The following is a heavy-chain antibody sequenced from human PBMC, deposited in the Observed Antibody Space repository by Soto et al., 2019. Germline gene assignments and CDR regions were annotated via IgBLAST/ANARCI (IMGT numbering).Heavy chain of an antibody. CDR2: VSGGGSNT. CDR3: ARSGSDWFTFVY. D-gene: IGHD6-19*01. CDR1: GFTFSNYA. Sequence: EVQLLESGGGLVQPGGSLRLSCAASGFTFSNYAMSWVRQAPGKGLEWVSAVSGGGSNTYFAESVRGRFTISRDNSENTLYLQLNRLRAEDAAVYYCARSGSDWFTFVYWGQGALLTVSS. V-gene: IGHV3-23*01. J-gene: IGHJ4*02.